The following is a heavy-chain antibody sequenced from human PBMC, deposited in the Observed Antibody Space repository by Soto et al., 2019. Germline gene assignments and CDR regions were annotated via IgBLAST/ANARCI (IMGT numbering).Heavy chain of an antibody. J-gene: IGHJ4*02. CDR2: IYYSGST. D-gene: IGHD6-13*01. Sequence: QVQLQESGPGLVKPSETLSLTCTVSGGSISSYYWSWIRQPPGKGLEWIGYIYYSGSTNYNPSLRGRVPISVETPNSPFSLKLSSVTAADTAVYYCAREGEQLVLDYWGQGTLVTVSS. V-gene: IGHV4-59*01. CDR3: AREGEQLVLDY. CDR1: GGSISSYY.